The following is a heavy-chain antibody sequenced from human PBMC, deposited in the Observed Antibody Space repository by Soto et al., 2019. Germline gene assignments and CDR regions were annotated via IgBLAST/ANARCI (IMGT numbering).Heavy chain of an antibody. Sequence: SETLSLTCTVSGGSISSYYWSWIRQPPGKGLEWIGYIYYSGSTNYNPSLKSRVTISVDTSKNQFSLKLSSVTAADTAVYYCARDRAAVPGFYYYYMDVWGKGTTVTVSS. CDR2: IYYSGST. J-gene: IGHJ6*03. CDR3: ARDRAAVPGFYYYYMDV. CDR1: GGSISSYY. D-gene: IGHD3-10*02. V-gene: IGHV4-59*01.